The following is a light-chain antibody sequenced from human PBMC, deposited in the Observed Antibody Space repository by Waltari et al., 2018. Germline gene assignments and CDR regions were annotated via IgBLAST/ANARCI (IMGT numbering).Light chain of an antibody. CDR2: AAS. V-gene: IGKV3-15*01. J-gene: IGKJ4*01. CDR3: QQYDYWPPLT. Sequence: QSPVTLSVSPGERATLSCRASQSVSNNVAWYQQKPGQAPRLLIYAASTRATGTPARFSGSGSGTEFTLTISSVQSEDFALYYCQQYDYWPPLTFGGGTKVEIK. CDR1: QSVSNN.